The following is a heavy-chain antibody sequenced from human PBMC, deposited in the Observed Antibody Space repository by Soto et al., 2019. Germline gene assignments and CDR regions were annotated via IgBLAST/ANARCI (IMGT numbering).Heavy chain of an antibody. J-gene: IGHJ4*02. CDR1: GYSFTDYW. Sequence: LGESLKISCKSSGYSFTDYWIGWVRQMPGKGLEWMGIIYPGDSDARYSPSFQGQVTISVDTSINTAFLRWNSLTASDTAMYYCARQADYNILTGYFYYFDYWGQGSLVTVS. D-gene: IGHD3-9*01. CDR3: ARQADYNILTGYFYYFDY. V-gene: IGHV5-51*01. CDR2: IYPGDSDA.